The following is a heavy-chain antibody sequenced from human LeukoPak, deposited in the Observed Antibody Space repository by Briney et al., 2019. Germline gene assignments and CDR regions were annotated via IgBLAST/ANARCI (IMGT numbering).Heavy chain of an antibody. CDR2: INPSGGST. CDR1: GYTFTSYY. Sequence: ASVKVSCKASGYTFTSYYMHWVRQAPGQVLEWMGIINPSGGSTSYAQKFQGRVTMTRDTSISTAYMELSRLRSDDTAVYYCARDMDSGPDFFDYWGLGTLVTVSS. D-gene: IGHD1-26*01. V-gene: IGHV1-46*01. CDR3: ARDMDSGPDFFDY. J-gene: IGHJ4*02.